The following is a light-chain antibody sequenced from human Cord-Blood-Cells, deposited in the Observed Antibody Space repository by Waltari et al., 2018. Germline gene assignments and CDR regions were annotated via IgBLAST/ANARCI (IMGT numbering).Light chain of an antibody. J-gene: IGKJ1*01. CDR3: QQYNSYST. CDR2: DAS. CDR1: QSISSW. V-gene: IGKV1-5*01. Sequence: DIQMTQSPSTLSASVGDRVTITCRAIQSISSWLAWYQQKPGKAPKLLIYDASSLESGVPSRFSGSGSGTEFTLTLSSLQPDDFSTYYCQQYNSYSTFGQGTKVEIK.